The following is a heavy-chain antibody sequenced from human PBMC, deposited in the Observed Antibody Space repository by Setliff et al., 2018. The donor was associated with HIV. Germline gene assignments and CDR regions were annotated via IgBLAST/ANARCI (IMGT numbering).Heavy chain of an antibody. CDR2: INAGNGNT. CDR1: GYTFTSYA. D-gene: IGHD3-10*01. J-gene: IGHJ3*02. V-gene: IGHV1-3*01. Sequence: ASVKVSCKASGYTFTSYAMHWVRQAPGQRLEWMGWINAGNGNTNYAQKLQGRVTMTTDTSTSTAYMELSSLRSDDTAVYYCAGPRGDEAFDIWGQGTMVTVSS. CDR3: AGPRGDEAFDI.